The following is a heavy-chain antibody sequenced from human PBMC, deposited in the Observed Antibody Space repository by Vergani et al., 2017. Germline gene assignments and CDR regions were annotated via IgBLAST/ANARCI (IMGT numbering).Heavy chain of an antibody. D-gene: IGHD6-19*01. V-gene: IGHV4-34*01. CDR2: INHSGST. Sequence: QVQLQQWGAGLLKPSETLSLTCAVYGGSFSGYYWSWIRQPPGKGLEWIGEINHSGSTNYNPSLKSRVTISVDTSKNQFSLKLSSVTAADTAVYYCARDESPYSSGWYSTCWGQGTLVTVSS. J-gene: IGHJ4*02. CDR1: GGSFSGYY. CDR3: ARDESPYSSGWYSTC.